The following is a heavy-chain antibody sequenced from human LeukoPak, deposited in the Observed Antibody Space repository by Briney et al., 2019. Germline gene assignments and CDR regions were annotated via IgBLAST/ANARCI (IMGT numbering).Heavy chain of an antibody. V-gene: IGHV3-30-3*01. J-gene: IGHJ4*02. D-gene: IGHD3-22*01. CDR2: ISDDGSNK. CDR1: GFTFSNYA. CDR3: ARDRTRSYYDSSGYYGIF. Sequence: GGSLRLSCAASGFTFSNYAMHWVRQAPGKGLEWVAVISDDGSNKYYVDSVKGRFTISRDNSKKMLYLQMNSLRPEDTAVYYCARDRTRSYYDSSGYYGIFWGQGTLVTVSS.